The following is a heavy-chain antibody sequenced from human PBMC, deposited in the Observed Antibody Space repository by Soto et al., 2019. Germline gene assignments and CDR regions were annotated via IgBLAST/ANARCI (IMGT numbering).Heavy chain of an antibody. D-gene: IGHD4-17*01. CDR1: GGSITSSSFY. V-gene: IGHV4-39*07. Sequence: SSETLSLTCTVSGGSITSSSFYWGWIRQPPGKGLEWIGIIYYSGSTYYNPSLKSRVTISVDRSKNQFSLKLSSVTAADTAVYYCARGVTTVTTFDYWGQGTLVTVSS. CDR2: IYYSGST. CDR3: ARGVTTVTTFDY. J-gene: IGHJ4*02.